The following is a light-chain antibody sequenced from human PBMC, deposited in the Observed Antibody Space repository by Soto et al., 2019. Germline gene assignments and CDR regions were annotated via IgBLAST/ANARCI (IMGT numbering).Light chain of an antibody. J-gene: IGKJ1*01. CDR3: QQYNNWLWT. V-gene: IGKV3-15*01. CDR1: QRVTTN. Sequence: EIVMTQSPATLSVSPGERATLSCRASQRVTTNLAWYQQKPGQAPRLLIYGTSTRATGIPGRCSGSGSGTECTHTISSLQSEDFAVYYCQQYNNWLWTFGQGTKVEIK. CDR2: GTS.